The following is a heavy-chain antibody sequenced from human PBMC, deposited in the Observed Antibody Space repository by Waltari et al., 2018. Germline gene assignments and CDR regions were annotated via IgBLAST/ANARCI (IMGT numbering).Heavy chain of an antibody. CDR2: ISFDGSDK. J-gene: IGHJ4*02. V-gene: IGHV3-30*18. CDR1: GFTFRSSG. Sequence: QVQLVESGGGVVRPGRSLRLSCAASGFTFRSSGMHGVRQIPGKGLEWLTFISFDGSDKYYADSVKGRFTIYKDNSRNTLYLQMNSLRPEDTAVYFCAKDHQWEVLLPIYQIDYWGRGTLVTVSS. CDR3: AKDHQWEVLLPIYQIDY. D-gene: IGHD1-26*01.